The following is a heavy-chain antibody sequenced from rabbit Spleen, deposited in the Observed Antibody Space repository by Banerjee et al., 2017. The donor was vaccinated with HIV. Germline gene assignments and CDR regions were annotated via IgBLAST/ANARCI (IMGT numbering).Heavy chain of an antibody. J-gene: IGHJ6*01. V-gene: IGHV1S45*01. D-gene: IGHD8-1*01. CDR1: GFSFSSRYY. CDR2: IAGSGSGFT. CDR3: ARDTGSSFSSYGMDL. Sequence: QEQLVASGGGLVQPEGSLTLTCTASGFSFSSRYYMCWVRQAPGKGLEWISCIAGSGSGFTYSATWATGRFTCSKTSSTTVTLQMTSLTVADTATYFCARDTGSSFSSYGMDLWGQGTLVTVS.